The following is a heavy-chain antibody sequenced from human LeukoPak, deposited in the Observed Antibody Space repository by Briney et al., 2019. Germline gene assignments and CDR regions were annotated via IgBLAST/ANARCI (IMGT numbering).Heavy chain of an antibody. J-gene: IGHJ4*02. CDR1: GGSFSGYY. D-gene: IGHD5-12*01. Sequence: SETLSLTCAVYGGSFSGYYWSWIRQPPGKVLEWIGEINHSGSTNYNPSLKSRVTISVDTSKNQFSLKLSSVTAADTAVYYCARGRYGGYVYAADYWGQGTLVTVSS. CDR2: INHSGST. CDR3: ARGRYGGYVYAADY. V-gene: IGHV4-34*01.